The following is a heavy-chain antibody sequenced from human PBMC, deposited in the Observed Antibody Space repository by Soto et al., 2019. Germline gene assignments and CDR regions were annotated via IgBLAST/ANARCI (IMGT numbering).Heavy chain of an antibody. CDR2: ISGSGGDT. CDR1: GFTFSSYA. Sequence: GGSLRLSCAASGFTFSSYAMSWVRQAPGKGLEWVSAISGSGGDTYYADSVKGRFTISRDNSKNTLYLQMNSLRAEDTAVYYCAKGTIFGVVKNWFDPWGQGTLVTVS. J-gene: IGHJ5*02. D-gene: IGHD3-3*01. V-gene: IGHV3-23*01. CDR3: AKGTIFGVVKNWFDP.